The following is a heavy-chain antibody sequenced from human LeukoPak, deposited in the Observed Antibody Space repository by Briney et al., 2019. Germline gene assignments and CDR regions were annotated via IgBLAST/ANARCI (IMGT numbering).Heavy chain of an antibody. CDR2: ISYDGSNK. CDR1: GFTFSSYG. CDR3: AKDFYYYGSGSPPMTFDY. Sequence: GGSLRLSCAASGFTFSSYGMHWVRQAPGKGLEWVAVISYDGSNKYYADSVKGRFTISRGNSKNTLYLQMNSLRAEDTAVYYCAKDFYYYGSGSPPMTFDYWGQGTLVTVSS. D-gene: IGHD3-10*01. J-gene: IGHJ4*02. V-gene: IGHV3-30*18.